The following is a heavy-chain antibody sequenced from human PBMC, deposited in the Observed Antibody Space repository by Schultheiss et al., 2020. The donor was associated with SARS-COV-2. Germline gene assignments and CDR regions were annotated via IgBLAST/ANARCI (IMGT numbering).Heavy chain of an antibody. CDR1: GFTFSSYG. CDR3: ARGYTSPTSFDY. CDR2: TYSGGST. D-gene: IGHD6-19*01. V-gene: IGHV3-53*01. J-gene: IGHJ4*02. Sequence: GGSLRLPCAASGFTFSSYGMHWVRQAPGKGLEWVSVTYSGGSTYYADSVKGRFSISRDNSKNMLYLQMNSLRAEDTAVYYCARGYTSPTSFDYWGQGTLVTVSS.